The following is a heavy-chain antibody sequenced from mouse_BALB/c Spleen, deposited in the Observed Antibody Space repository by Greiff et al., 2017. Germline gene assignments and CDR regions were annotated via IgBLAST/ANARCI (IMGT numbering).Heavy chain of an antibody. Sequence: VQLQQSGAELVRPGALVKLSCKASGFNIKDYYLHWVKQRPEQGLAWIGWIDPENGNTIYDPKFQGKASITADTSSNTAYLQLSSLTSEDTAVYYCARGVRRNYYAMDYWGQGTSVTVSS. CDR1: GFNIKDYY. J-gene: IGHJ4*01. V-gene: IGHV14-1*02. CDR3: ARGVRRNYYAMDY. CDR2: IDPENGNT. D-gene: IGHD2-14*01.